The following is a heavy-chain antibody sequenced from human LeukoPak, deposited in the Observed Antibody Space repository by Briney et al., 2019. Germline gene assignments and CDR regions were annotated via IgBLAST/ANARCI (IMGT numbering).Heavy chain of an antibody. Sequence: ASVTVSCTSSGYTFINFGINWVRQPPGQGLEWIAWISGNNDNPNYGQKFQGRFTVTTDSSTSTTYMELRNLRSDDTAVYYCARDGTSTDDYWGQGTLVTVSS. V-gene: IGHV1-18*01. J-gene: IGHJ4*02. CDR3: ARDGTSTDDY. CDR2: ISGNNDNP. CDR1: GYTFINFG. D-gene: IGHD2-2*01.